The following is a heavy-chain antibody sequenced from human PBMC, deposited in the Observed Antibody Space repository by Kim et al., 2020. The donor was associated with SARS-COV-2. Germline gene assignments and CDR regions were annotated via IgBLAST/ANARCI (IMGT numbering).Heavy chain of an antibody. CDR2: IYDSGTT. CDR1: GGSINNVGYS. V-gene: IGHV4-30-2*01. J-gene: IGHJ6*02. D-gene: IGHD2-21*01. Sequence: SETLSLTCAVSGGSINNVGYSWSWIRQLPGMGLEWIGYIYDSGTTYYSPSLKSRVTISLDRSRTQFFLNLNSVTAADTAVYYCARGSCASGFDVFGQG. CDR3: ARGSCASGFDV.